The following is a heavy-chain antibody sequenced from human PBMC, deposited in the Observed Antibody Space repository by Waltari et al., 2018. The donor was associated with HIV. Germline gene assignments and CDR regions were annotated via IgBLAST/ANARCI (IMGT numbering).Heavy chain of an antibody. CDR2: SYSGGSR. V-gene: IGHV3-53*01. J-gene: IGHJ6*02. CDR1: GFTIRSNY. Sequence: EVQLVASGGGLIDAGGSLSVPCAASGFTIRSNYMSWVRQAPGKGLEWVSVSYSGGSRYYEDSVKGRFISSRDNSKNTVSLHMNSLRAEDTAVYYCARDPRSSGYYGMDVWGQGIKVTVSS. D-gene: IGHD1-26*01. CDR3: ARDPRSSGYYGMDV.